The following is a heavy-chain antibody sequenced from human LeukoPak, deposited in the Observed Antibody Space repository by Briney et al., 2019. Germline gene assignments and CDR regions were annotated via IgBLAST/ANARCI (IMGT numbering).Heavy chain of an antibody. V-gene: IGHV4-61*02. Sequence: SETLSLTCTVSGNSISSGDYYWRWIRQPAGKGLEWIGRIYTSGSTTYNPSLKSRVTISGDTSENQFSLRLSSVLAADTAVYYCARGKDYYDTSGYPTFHYWGQGTLVTVSS. J-gene: IGHJ4*02. CDR3: ARGKDYYDTSGYPTFHY. CDR2: IYTSGST. D-gene: IGHD3-22*01. CDR1: GNSISSGDYY.